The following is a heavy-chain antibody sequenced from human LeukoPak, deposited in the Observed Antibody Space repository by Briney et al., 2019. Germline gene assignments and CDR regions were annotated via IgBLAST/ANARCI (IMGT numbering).Heavy chain of an antibody. J-gene: IGHJ4*02. V-gene: IGHV5-51*01. CDR3: ARSQTWYYYDSSGYYETPYDFDY. Sequence: GESLKISCNGSGYXFTSYWICWVRQMPGKGLEWMGIIYPGDSDTRYSPSFQGQVTISADKSISTAYLQWSSLKASDTAMYYCARSQTWYYYDSSGYYETPYDFDYWGQGTLVTVSS. CDR2: IYPGDSDT. CDR1: GYXFTSYW. D-gene: IGHD3-22*01.